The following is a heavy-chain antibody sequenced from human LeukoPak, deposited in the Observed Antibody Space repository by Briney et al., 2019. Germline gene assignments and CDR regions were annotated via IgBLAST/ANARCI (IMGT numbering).Heavy chain of an antibody. D-gene: IGHD1-26*01. Sequence: GGSLRLSCAASGFTFNTYGMHWVRQAPGKGLEWVAVIWSDGTHKYYSDSVKGRFTISRDNSKNTLYLEMNSLRVEDTAVYYCAKSNSESQTTVGNWGQGTLVTV. CDR2: IWSDGTHK. J-gene: IGHJ4*02. CDR1: GFTFNTYG. V-gene: IGHV3-33*06. CDR3: AKSNSESQTTVGN.